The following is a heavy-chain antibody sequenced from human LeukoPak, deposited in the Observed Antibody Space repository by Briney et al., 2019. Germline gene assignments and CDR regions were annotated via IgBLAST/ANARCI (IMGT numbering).Heavy chain of an antibody. CDR2: IKDDGSMT. CDR1: GFTFSNYW. V-gene: IGHV3-74*01. D-gene: IGHD1-26*01. J-gene: IGHJ6*02. Sequence: GGSLRLSCAASGFTFSNYWMHWVRQVLGKGLVWVSRIKDDGSMTDYADSVKGRFTISRDNSKNTLYLQMNSLRAEDTAVYYCARDTLDGSYDYYGMDVWGQGTTVTVSS. CDR3: ARDTLDGSYDYYGMDV.